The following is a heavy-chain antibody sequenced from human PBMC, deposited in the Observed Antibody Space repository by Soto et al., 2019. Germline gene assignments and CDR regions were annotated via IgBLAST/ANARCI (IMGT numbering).Heavy chain of an antibody. V-gene: IGHV4-61*05. J-gene: IGHJ6*03. CDR2: IYYSGST. D-gene: IGHD2-2*01. Sequence: SETLSLTCTVSAGSISSSSNYRGWIRQPPGKGLEWIGYIYYSGSTNYNPSLKSRVTISVDTSKNQFSLKLSSVTAADTAVYYCARLWSEPAAIRKSPFYYYYYYMDVWGKGTTVTVSS. CDR3: ARLWSEPAAIRKSPFYYYYYYMDV. CDR1: AGSISSSSNY.